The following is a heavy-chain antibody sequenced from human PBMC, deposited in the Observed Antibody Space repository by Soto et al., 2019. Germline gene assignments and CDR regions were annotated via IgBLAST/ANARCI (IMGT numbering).Heavy chain of an antibody. CDR1: GFTFSSYA. V-gene: IGHV3-23*01. D-gene: IGHD6-13*01. Sequence: EVQLLESGGGLVPPGGSLRLSCAASGFTFSSYAMSWVRQAPGKGLEWVSLITGSGGDTYYADSVKARFTISSDNSRNTLYLQMNSLRAEDTAVYYCAKAAGSSWGTEHFQHWGQGTLVTVSS. CDR3: AKAAGSSWGTEHFQH. CDR2: ITGSGGDT. J-gene: IGHJ1*01.